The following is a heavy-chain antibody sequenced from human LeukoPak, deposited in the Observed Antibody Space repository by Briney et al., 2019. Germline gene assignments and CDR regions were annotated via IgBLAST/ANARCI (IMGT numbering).Heavy chain of an antibody. CDR2: IKQDESGK. J-gene: IGHJ6*03. V-gene: IGHV3-7*01. Sequence: GGSLRLSCAAAGFSLSGYWGSCGRQAPGKGLEWLANIKQDESGKYYVASVKGRFTISTDHAKPSLYLQMNSMRAEATAVYYCAKDVRDYGFWTNYYSYYMDVWGKGTTVSVSS. CDR1: GFSLSGYW. CDR3: AKDVRDYGFWTNYYSYYMDV. D-gene: IGHD3-3*01.